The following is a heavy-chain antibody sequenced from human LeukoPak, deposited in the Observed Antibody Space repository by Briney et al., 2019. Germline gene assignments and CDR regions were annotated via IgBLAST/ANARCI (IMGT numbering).Heavy chain of an antibody. V-gene: IGHV4-59*08. Sequence: SQSLSLTRTVSGGSLSRYYWSGVRHPRAKGVAWSGYLHYSGRTNYNTSLKSRVTLSEDTSKNQFSLNLSSLTARETAAHYCARLANREYDYYYYYGMDLWGQGTTVTVSS. D-gene: IGHD1-14*01. J-gene: IGHJ6*02. CDR1: GGSLSRYY. CDR3: ARLANREYDYYYYYGMDL. CDR2: LHYSGRT.